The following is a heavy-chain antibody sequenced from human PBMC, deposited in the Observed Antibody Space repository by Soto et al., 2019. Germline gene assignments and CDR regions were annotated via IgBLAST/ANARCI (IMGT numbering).Heavy chain of an antibody. CDR3: ARDSSGYYFAWFDP. J-gene: IGHJ5*02. D-gene: IGHD3-22*01. Sequence: LSLTCTVSGGSISSGGYYWSWIRQHPGKGLEWIGYIYYSGSTYYNPSLKSRVTISVDTSKNQFSLKLSSVTAADTAVYYCARDSSGYYFAWFDPWGQGTLVTVSS. V-gene: IGHV4-31*03. CDR2: IYYSGST. CDR1: GGSISSGGYY.